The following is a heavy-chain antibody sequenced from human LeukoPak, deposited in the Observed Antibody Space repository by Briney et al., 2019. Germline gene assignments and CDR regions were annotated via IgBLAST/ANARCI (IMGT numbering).Heavy chain of an antibody. V-gene: IGHV3-23*01. CDR3: GRIAINANYGMDV. CDR2: ISGSGGST. J-gene: IGHJ6*02. CDR1: GFTFSSYA. D-gene: IGHD2-21*01. Sequence: GGSLRLSCAASGFTFSSYAMSWVRQAPGKGLEWVSAISGSGGSTYYADSVKGRFTISRDNSKNTLYLQMNSLRAEDTAVYYCGRIAINANYGMDVWGQGTTVTVSS.